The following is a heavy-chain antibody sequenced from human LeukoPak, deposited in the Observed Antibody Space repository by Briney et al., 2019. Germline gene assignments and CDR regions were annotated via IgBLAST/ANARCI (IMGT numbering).Heavy chain of an antibody. J-gene: IGHJ4*02. Sequence: SETLSLTCSVSGGSISSGDYYWSWIRQPPGKGLEWIGYIYYSGSTYYNPSLKSRVTISVDTSKNQFSLKLSSVTAADTAVYYCARDRVLYYYGSGSYGAFDYWGQGTLVTVSS. CDR3: ARDRVLYYYGSGSYGAFDY. CDR2: IYYSGST. CDR1: GGSISSGDYY. V-gene: IGHV4-30-4*01. D-gene: IGHD3-10*01.